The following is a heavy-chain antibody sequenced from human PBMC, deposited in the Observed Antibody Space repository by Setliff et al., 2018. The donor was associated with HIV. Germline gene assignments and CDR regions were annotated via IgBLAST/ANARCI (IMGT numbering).Heavy chain of an antibody. CDR3: ARDLGSTNPYWYFDL. V-gene: IGHV4-39*07. CDR2: IYYSYSSGST. D-gene: IGHD3-16*01. Sequence: SETLSLTCTVSAGSISSSNYYWGWIRQPPGEGLEWIGSIYYSYSSGSTYYNPSLKSRVTISVDTSKNQFSLKLSSVPTADTAVYYCARDLGSTNPYWYFDLWGRGTLVTVSS. CDR1: AGSISSSNYY. J-gene: IGHJ2*01.